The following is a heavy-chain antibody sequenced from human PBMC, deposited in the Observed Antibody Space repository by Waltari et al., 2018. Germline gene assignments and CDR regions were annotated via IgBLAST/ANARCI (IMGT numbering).Heavy chain of an antibody. V-gene: IGHV4-31*03. J-gene: IGHJ4*02. D-gene: IGHD3-10*01. CDR3: ARATFGDLFLFDF. Sequence: QVQLQESGPGLVKASQTLSLTCTVSGDSISSGDYCWNWIRQHPGKGLEWIGYIYYSGSTYYNPSLNSRVTISVETSQNQFSLKLSSVTAADTAVYYCARATFGDLFLFDFWGPGTLVSVSS. CDR1: GDSISSGDYC. CDR2: IYYSGST.